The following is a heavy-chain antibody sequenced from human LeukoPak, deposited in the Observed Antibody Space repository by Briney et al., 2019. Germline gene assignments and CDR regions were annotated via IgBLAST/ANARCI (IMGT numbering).Heavy chain of an antibody. V-gene: IGHV4-34*01. CDR2: INHSGST. J-gene: IGHJ4*02. Sequence: SETLSLTCAVYGGSFSGYYWSWIRQPPGKGLEWIGEINHSGSTNYNPSLKSRVTISVDTSKNQFSLKLSSVTAADTAVYYCAREHGSGLYFYYWGQGTLVTVSS. CDR3: AREHGSGLYFYY. CDR1: GGSFSGYY. D-gene: IGHD6-19*01.